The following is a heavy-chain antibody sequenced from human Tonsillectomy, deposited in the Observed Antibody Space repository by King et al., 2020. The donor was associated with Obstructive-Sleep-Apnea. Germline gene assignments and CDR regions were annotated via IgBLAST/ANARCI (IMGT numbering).Heavy chain of an antibody. Sequence: QLVQSGGGVVQPGRSLRLSCAASGFTFSSYGMHWVRQAPGKELEWVAVISDDGSNKYYAESVKGRFTISRDNSKSTLYVQMSSLTIEDTAVYHCAKGKGSGSYYHGVDVWGLGTTVTVSS. V-gene: IGHV3-30*18. CDR1: GFTFSSYG. D-gene: IGHD3-10*01. J-gene: IGHJ6*02. CDR2: ISDDGSNK. CDR3: AKGKGSGSYYHGVDV.